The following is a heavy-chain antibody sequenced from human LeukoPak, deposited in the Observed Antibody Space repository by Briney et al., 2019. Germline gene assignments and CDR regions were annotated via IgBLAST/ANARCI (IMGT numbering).Heavy chain of an antibody. D-gene: IGHD6-6*01. V-gene: IGHV3-53*01. Sequence: GGSLRLSCPASGFTVSSNYMSWVRQAPGKGLEWVSVIYSGGSTYYPNSVKGRFTISRDNSKNTLYLQMVTLRAEDTAVYYCARGPPYSTSPGLIVRWFDPWGQGTLVTVSS. CDR1: GFTVSSNY. CDR2: IYSGGST. CDR3: ARGPPYSTSPGLIVRWFDP. J-gene: IGHJ5*02.